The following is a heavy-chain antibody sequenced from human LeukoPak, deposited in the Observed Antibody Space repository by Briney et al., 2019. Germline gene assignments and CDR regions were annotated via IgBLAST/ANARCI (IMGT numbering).Heavy chain of an antibody. J-gene: IGHJ3*02. CDR3: ARVRYDYVWGSYLSNHDAFDI. D-gene: IGHD3-16*01. V-gene: IGHV3-7*01. CDR1: RFTFSSDW. Sequence: GGSLRLSCAASRFTFSSDWMSWVRQAPRKGLEWVANIKQDGSEKYYVDSVKGRFTISRDNAKNSLYLQMNSLRAEDTAVYYCARVRYDYVWGSYLSNHDAFDIWGQGTMVTVSS. CDR2: IKQDGSEK.